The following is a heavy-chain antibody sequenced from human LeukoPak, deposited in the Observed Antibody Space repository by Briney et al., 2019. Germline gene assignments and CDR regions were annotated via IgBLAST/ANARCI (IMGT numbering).Heavy chain of an antibody. J-gene: IGHJ1*01. CDR2: ISSGSGTI. D-gene: IGHD6-13*01. CDR3: AKEPRRGGIAAAGTYFQH. V-gene: IGHV3-48*01. Sequence: GGSLRLSCAASGFTFSTSSMNWVRQAPGKGLEWISYISSGSGTIYYADSVKGRFTISKDTAKNSLSLQMNSLRAEDTAVYYCAKEPRRGGIAAAGTYFQHWGQGTLVTVSS. CDR1: GFTFSTSS.